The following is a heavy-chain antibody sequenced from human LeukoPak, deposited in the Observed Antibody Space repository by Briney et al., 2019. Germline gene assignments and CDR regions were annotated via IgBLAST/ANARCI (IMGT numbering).Heavy chain of an antibody. J-gene: IGHJ4*02. CDR1: GGSISSYY. CDR2: IYYSGST. D-gene: IGHD5-18*01. V-gene: IGHV4-59*01. CDR3: ARAGGYNYGYGVFEY. Sequence: SETLSLTCTVSGGSISSYYWSWIRQPPGKGLEWNGYIYYSGSTNYNPSLKSRVTIPVDTSKNQFSLKLSSVTAAETAGFYCARAGGYNYGYGVFEYWGQGTLVTVSS.